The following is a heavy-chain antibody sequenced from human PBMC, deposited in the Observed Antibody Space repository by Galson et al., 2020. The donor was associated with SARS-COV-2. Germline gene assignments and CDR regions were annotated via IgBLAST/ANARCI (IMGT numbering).Heavy chain of an antibody. CDR2: IIPIFGTA. CDR1: GGTFSSYA. D-gene: IGHD6-13*01. CDR3: ARAFLAKIAAAGVGYYGMDV. Sequence: SVKVSCKASGGTFSSYAISWVRQAPGQGLEWMGGIIPIFGTANYAQKFQGRVTITADESTSTAYMELSSLRSEDTAVYYCARAFLAKIAAAGVGYYGMDVWCQGTTVTVSS. J-gene: IGHJ6*02. V-gene: IGHV1-69*13.